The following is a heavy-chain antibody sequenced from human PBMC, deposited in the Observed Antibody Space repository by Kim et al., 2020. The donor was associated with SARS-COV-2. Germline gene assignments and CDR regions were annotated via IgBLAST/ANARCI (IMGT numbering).Heavy chain of an antibody. J-gene: IGHJ6*02. Sequence: AQKFQGRVTITADESTSTAYMELSSLRSEDTAVYYCARDHGRVYYYGMDVWGQGTTVTVSS. CDR3: ARDHGRVYYYGMDV. V-gene: IGHV1-69*01. D-gene: IGHD3-10*02.